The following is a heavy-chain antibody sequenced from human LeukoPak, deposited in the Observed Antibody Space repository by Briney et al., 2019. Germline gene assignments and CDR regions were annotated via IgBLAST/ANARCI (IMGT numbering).Heavy chain of an antibody. CDR3: ARAAITGSDAFDI. J-gene: IGHJ3*02. CDR2: IYTVGST. CDR1: GFTVSGHY. D-gene: IGHD1-26*01. Sequence: GGSLRLSCAASGFTVSGHYMTWVSQAPGKGLEWVSIIYTVGSTYFADSVKGRFTISRDNSKNTLYLQMNSLRADDTAMYYCARAAITGSDAFDIWGHGTMVTVSS. V-gene: IGHV3-66*01.